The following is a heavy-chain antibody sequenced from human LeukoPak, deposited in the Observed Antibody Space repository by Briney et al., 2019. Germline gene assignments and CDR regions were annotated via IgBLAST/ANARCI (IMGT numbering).Heavy chain of an antibody. CDR1: GFTFSSCS. CDR2: ISSSSSYI. D-gene: IGHD4-17*01. Sequence: PGGSLRLSCAASGFTFSSCSMNWVRQAPGKGLEWVSSISSSSSYIHYADSVKGRFTISRDNAKNSLYLQMNSLRAEDTAVYYCASGSNGDYDYWGQGTLVTVSS. J-gene: IGHJ4*02. CDR3: ASGSNGDYDY. V-gene: IGHV3-21*01.